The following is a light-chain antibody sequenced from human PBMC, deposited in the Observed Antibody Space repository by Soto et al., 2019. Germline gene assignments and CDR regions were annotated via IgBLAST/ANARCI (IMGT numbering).Light chain of an antibody. Sequence: EIVLTQSPGTLSLSPGERATLSCRASQSVSSSYLVWYQQRPGQPPRLLIYGTSNRAAGLPDRFTGTGSGKTSPLTSYSGELKVQEGYYVELYVFSPLT. CDR1: QSVSSSY. V-gene: IGKV3-20*01. J-gene: IGKJ4*01. CDR2: GTS. CDR3: ELYVFSPLT.